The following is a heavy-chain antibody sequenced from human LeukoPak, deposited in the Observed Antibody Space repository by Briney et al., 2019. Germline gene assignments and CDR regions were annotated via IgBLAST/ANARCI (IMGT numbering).Heavy chain of an antibody. CDR1: GASISSYY. J-gene: IGHJ4*02. CDR3: ARRNGYYFDY. V-gene: IGHV4-59*01. D-gene: IGHD1-1*01. CDR2: IYHSGST. Sequence: SETLSLTCTVSGASISSYYWSWIRQPPGKGLEWIGYIYHSGSTNYNPSLKSRVTISVDTSKNQFSLKLSSVTAADTAVYYCARRNGYYFDYWGQGTLVTVSS.